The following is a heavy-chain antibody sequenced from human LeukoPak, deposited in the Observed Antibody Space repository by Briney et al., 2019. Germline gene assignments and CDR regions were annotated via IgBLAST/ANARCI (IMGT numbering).Heavy chain of an antibody. CDR3: ARSSQDIVVVPAAIGWFDP. Sequence: PSQTLSLTCTVSGGSISSGDYYWSWIRQPPGKALEWIGYLYYSGSTYYNPSLKSRVTISVDTSKNQFSLKLSSVTAADTAVYYCARSSQDIVVVPAAIGWFDPWGQGTLVTVSS. CDR1: GGSISSGDYY. D-gene: IGHD2-2*01. J-gene: IGHJ5*02. CDR2: LYYSGST. V-gene: IGHV4-30-4*01.